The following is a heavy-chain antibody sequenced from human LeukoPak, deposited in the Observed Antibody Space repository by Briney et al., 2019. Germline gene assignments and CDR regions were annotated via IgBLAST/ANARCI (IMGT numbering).Heavy chain of an antibody. V-gene: IGHV5-51*01. J-gene: IGHJ6*02. D-gene: IGHD3-10*01. CDR3: ARSSGSYGSGNSYYYYGMDV. CDR2: IYPGDSDT. CDR1: GYSFTSYW. Sequence: GESLKISCKGSGYSFTSYWIGWVRQMPGKGLEWMRIIYPGDSDTRYSPSFQGQVTISADKSISTAYLQWSSLKASDTAMYYCARSSGSYGSGNSYYYYGMDVWGQGTTVTVSS.